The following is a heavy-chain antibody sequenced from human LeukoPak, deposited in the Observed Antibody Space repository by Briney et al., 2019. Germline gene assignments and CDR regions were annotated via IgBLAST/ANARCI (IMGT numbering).Heavy chain of an antibody. D-gene: IGHD6-13*01. CDR3: ALDSSGWSDDSFDI. J-gene: IGHJ3*02. CDR2: IYYSGST. Sequence: GSLRLSCAASGFIVSNNYMSWVRQAPGKGLEWIGYIYYSGSTNYNPSLKSRVTMSIDTSKNQFSLNLNSVTAADTAVYYCALDSSGWSDDSFDIWGHGTMVTVSS. CDR1: GFIVSNNY. V-gene: IGHV4-59*02.